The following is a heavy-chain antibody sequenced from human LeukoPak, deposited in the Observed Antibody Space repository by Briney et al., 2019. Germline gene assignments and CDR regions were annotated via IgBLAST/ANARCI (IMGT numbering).Heavy chain of an antibody. Sequence: GGSLRLSCAASGFTFRNYWMGWVRQAPGKGLEWVSAISGSGGSTYYADSVKGRFTISRDNSKNTLYLQMNSLRAEDTAVYYCAKAGEGRWLQLNYGMDVWGQGTTVTVSS. D-gene: IGHD5-24*01. CDR2: ISGSGGST. CDR1: GFTFRNYW. CDR3: AKAGEGRWLQLNYGMDV. J-gene: IGHJ6*02. V-gene: IGHV3-23*01.